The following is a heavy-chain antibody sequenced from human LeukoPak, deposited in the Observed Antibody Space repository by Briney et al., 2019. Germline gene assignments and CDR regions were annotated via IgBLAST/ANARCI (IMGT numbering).Heavy chain of an antibody. CDR1: GYTFTGYY. D-gene: IGHD3-10*01. CDR3: AREQAVGDRHQKLFDY. V-gene: IGHV1-2*02. Sequence: ASVKVSCKASGYTFTGYYMHWVRQAPGQGLEWMGWINPNSGGTNYAQKFQGRVTMTRDTPISAAYMELSRLRSDDTAVYYCAREQAVGDRHQKLFDYWGQGTLVTVSS. CDR2: INPNSGGT. J-gene: IGHJ4*02.